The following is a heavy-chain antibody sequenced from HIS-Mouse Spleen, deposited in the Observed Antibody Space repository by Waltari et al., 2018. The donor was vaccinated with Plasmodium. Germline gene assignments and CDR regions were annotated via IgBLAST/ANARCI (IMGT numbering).Heavy chain of an antibody. D-gene: IGHD3-3*01. J-gene: IGHJ4*02. Sequence: QLQLQESGPGLVKPSETLSLTCTVSGGSISSSSYYWGWLRQPPGKGLEWIGRSYYSGGTYYNPSLKSRVTISVDTSKNQFSLKLSSVTAADTAVYYCARQLAYYDFWSGYSRGYYFDYWGQGTLVTVSA. V-gene: IGHV4-39*01. CDR2: SYYSGGT. CDR1: GGSISSSSYY. CDR3: ARQLAYYDFWSGYSRGYYFDY.